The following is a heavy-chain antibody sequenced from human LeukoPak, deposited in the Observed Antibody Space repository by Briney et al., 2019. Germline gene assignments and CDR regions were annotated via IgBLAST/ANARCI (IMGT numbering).Heavy chain of an antibody. J-gene: IGHJ6*02. CDR1: GFTFSRYE. D-gene: IGHD6-13*01. CDR2: ISSSGSTI. V-gene: IGHV3-48*03. Sequence: GGSLRLSCAASGFTFSRYEMNWVRQAPGKGLEWVSYISSSGSTIYYADSVKGRFTNSRDNAKNSLYLQMNSLRAEDTAVYYCATPPAAGAYYYYGMDVWGQATTVTVSS. CDR3: ATPPAAGAYYYYGMDV.